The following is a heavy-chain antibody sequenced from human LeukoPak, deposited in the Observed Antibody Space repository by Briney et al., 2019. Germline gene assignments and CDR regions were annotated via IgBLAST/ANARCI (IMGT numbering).Heavy chain of an antibody. D-gene: IGHD6-13*01. CDR3: AREFYSSSRYWFDP. CDR1: GYTFSSYT. J-gene: IGHJ5*02. CDR2: INTNTGNP. V-gene: IGHV7-4-1*02. Sequence: ASVKVSCKASGYTFSSYTMNWVRQAPGQGLEWMGWINTNTGNPTYAQGFTGRFVFSLDTSVSTAYLQISSLKAEDTAVYYCAREFYSSSRYWFDPWGQGTLVTVSS.